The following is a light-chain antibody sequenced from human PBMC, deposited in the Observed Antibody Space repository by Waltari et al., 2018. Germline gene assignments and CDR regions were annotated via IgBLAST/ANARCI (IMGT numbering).Light chain of an antibody. V-gene: IGLV1-44*01. CDR2: SNN. CDR1: RSTLGSNT. Sequence: QSVLTQPPSASGTPGQRVTISCSGSRSTLGSNTVNWYQQLPGTAPKRLISSNNQRPSGVPDRFSGSKSGTSASLAISGLQSEDEADYYCAAWDDSLNGVVFGGGTKLTVL. CDR3: AAWDDSLNGVV. J-gene: IGLJ2*01.